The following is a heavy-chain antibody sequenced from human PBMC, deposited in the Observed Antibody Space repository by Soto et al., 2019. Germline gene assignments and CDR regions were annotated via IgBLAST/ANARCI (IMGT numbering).Heavy chain of an antibody. D-gene: IGHD6-13*01. CDR2: ISYDGSNK. CDR1: GLTFSSYA. Sequence: QVQLVESGGGVVQPGRSLRRSCAASGLTFSSYAMHWVRQAPGKGLGWVAVISYDGSNKYYADSVKGRVTNTRDNSKSTLYLQMNRMRAEDTAGYYCEREKDYSSGWYVDYWGQGTLVTVSS. V-gene: IGHV3-30-3*01. J-gene: IGHJ4*02. CDR3: EREKDYSSGWYVDY.